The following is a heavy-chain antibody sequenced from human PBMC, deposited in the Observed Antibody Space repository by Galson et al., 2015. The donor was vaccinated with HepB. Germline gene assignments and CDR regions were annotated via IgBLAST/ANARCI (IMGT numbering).Heavy chain of an antibody. Sequence: SLRLSCAASGFTFSSYAMHWVRQAPGKGLEWVAVISYDGSNKYYADSVKGRFTISRDNSKNTLYLQMNSLRDEDTAVYYCAAGGTILQYYGDRREMDWGQGTLVTVSS. CDR2: ISYDGSNK. CDR1: GFTFSSYA. J-gene: IGHJ4*02. CDR3: AAGGTILQYYGDRREMD. V-gene: IGHV3-30-3*01. D-gene: IGHD4-17*01.